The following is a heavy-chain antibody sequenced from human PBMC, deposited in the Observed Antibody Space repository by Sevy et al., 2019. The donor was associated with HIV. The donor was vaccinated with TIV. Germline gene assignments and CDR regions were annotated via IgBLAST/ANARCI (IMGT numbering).Heavy chain of an antibody. V-gene: IGHV3-7*01. CDR3: EGYNNLGY. CDR2: IKEDGSEK. D-gene: IGHD1-1*01. J-gene: IGHJ4*02. CDR1: GFSFSNYW. Sequence: GGSLRLSCAVSGFSFSNYWMSWVRQAPGKGLEWVANIKEDGSEKHYVDSVKGRFTISRDNTKNSLFLQMNSMRAEDTDLSYCEGYNNLGYWGQGTLVTVSS.